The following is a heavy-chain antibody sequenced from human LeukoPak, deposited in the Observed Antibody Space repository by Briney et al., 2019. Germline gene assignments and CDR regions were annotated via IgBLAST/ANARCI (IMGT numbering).Heavy chain of an antibody. D-gene: IGHD6-19*01. CDR2: IREDGSEK. Sequence: GGSLRLSCADSGFTFSNYGMSWVRQAPGKGLEWVAHIREDGSEKYYLDSVEGRFTISRDNAKSSLYLQLNSLRVDDTAVYYCARRSGWYGPYFDYWGQGTLVTVSS. CDR3: ARRSGWYGPYFDY. V-gene: IGHV3-7*03. J-gene: IGHJ4*02. CDR1: GFTFSNYG.